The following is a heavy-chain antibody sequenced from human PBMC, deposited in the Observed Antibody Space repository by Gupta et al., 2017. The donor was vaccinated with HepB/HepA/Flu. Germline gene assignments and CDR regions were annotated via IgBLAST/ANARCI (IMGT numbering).Heavy chain of an antibody. CDR2: IKSKTDGGTT. CDR3: TTVLHNWNYVLSHYYFDY. J-gene: IGHJ4*02. V-gene: IGHV3-15*01. CDR1: GFTFSNAW. D-gene: IGHD1-7*01. Sequence: EVQLVESGGGLVKPGGSLRLSCAASGFTFSNAWMSWVRQAPGKGLEWVGRIKSKTDGGTTDYAAPVKGRFTISRDDSKNTLYLQMNSLKTEDTAVYYCTTVLHNWNYVLSHYYFDYWGQGTLVTVSS.